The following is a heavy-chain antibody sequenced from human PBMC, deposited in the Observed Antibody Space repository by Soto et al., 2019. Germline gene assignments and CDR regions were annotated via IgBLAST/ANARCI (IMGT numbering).Heavy chain of an antibody. D-gene: IGHD5-12*01. CDR1: GYTFTSYG. J-gene: IGHJ6*03. Sequence: GASVKVSCKASGYTFTSYGISWVRQAPGQGLEWMGWISAYNGNTNYAQKLQGRVTMTTDTSTSTAYMELRSLRSDDTAVYYCARVGYSGSLWGYYYYMDVWGKGTTVTVSS. CDR3: ARVGYSGSLWGYYYYMDV. CDR2: ISAYNGNT. V-gene: IGHV1-18*01.